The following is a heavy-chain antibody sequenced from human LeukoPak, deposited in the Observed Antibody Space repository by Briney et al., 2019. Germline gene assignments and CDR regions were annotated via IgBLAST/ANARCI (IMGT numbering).Heavy chain of an antibody. D-gene: IGHD2-2*01. CDR2: IKQDGSEK. J-gene: IGHJ5*02. Sequence: GGSLRLSCAASGFTFSSYWMSWVRQAPGKGLEWVANIKQDGSEKYYVDSVKGRFTISRDNAKNSLYLQMNSLRAEDTAVYYCARVRDIVVVPAAPVEGWFDPWGQGTLVTVSS. CDR1: GFTFSSYW. V-gene: IGHV3-7*01. CDR3: ARVRDIVVVPAAPVEGWFDP.